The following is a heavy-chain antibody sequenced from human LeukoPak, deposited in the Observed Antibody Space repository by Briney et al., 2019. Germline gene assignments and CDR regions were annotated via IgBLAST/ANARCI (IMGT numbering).Heavy chain of an antibody. J-gene: IGHJ6*02. Sequence: SVKVSCKASGGTFSSYAISWVRQAPGQGLEWMGGIIPIFGTANYARKFQGRVTITADESTSTAYMELSSLRSEDTAVYYCARWIVVVPAARRGGYYYYGMDVWGQGTTVTVSS. CDR2: IIPIFGTA. D-gene: IGHD2-2*01. V-gene: IGHV1-69*13. CDR1: GGTFSSYA. CDR3: ARWIVVVPAARRGGYYYYGMDV.